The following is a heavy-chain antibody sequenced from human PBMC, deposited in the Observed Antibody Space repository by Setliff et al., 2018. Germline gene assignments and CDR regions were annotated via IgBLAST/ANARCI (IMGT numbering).Heavy chain of an antibody. Sequence: SETLSLTCTVSGDSISSGSYYWTWIRQPAGKGLEWIGHFHTGGSTNYNRSLRSRVSISVDTSKNQFSLKLSSVTAADTATYYCARETTAWGYVDTAMVTFIDQWGQGTLVTVSS. J-gene: IGHJ4*02. CDR2: FHTGGST. CDR1: GDSISSGSYY. V-gene: IGHV4-61*09. CDR3: ARETTAWGYVDTAMVTFIDQ. D-gene: IGHD5-18*01.